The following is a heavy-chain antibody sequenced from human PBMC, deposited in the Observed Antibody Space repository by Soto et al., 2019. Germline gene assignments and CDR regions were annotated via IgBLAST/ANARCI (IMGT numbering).Heavy chain of an antibody. Sequence: QVQLQQWGAGLLKPSETLSLTCAVYGGSFSGYYWSWIRQPPGKGLEWIGEINHSGSTNYNPSLKSRVTISVDTSKNQFSLKLSSVTAADTAVYYCARMSWLRLVPFDYWGQGTLVTVSS. CDR2: INHSGST. D-gene: IGHD5-12*01. J-gene: IGHJ4*02. CDR3: ARMSWLRLVPFDY. V-gene: IGHV4-34*01. CDR1: GGSFSGYY.